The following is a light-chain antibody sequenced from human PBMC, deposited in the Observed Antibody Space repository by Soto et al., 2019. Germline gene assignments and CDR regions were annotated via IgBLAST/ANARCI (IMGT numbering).Light chain of an antibody. Sequence: QSALTQPRSVSGSPGQSVTISCTGTSSDVGGYNYVSWYQQYPGKAPKVMIYAVTKRPSGVPDRISGSKSGNTASLTISGLQAEDDADYYCCSYAGSYTHYVFGTGTKVTVL. V-gene: IGLV2-11*01. CDR2: AVT. J-gene: IGLJ1*01. CDR3: CSYAGSYTHYV. CDR1: SSDVGGYNY.